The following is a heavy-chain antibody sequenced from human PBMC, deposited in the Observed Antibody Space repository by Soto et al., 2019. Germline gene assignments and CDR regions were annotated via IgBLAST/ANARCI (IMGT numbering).Heavy chain of an antibody. CDR3: ARDRGGWRDGFDYFDY. CDR2: IIPIFGTA. V-gene: IGHV1-69*01. D-gene: IGHD3-3*01. CDR1: GGTFSSYA. Sequence: QVQLVQSGAEVKKPGSSVKVSCKASGGTFSSYAISWVRQAPGQGLEWMGGIIPIFGTANYAQKFQGRVXXTXXXXXXXXYMELSSLRSEDTAVYYCARDRGGWRDGFDYFDYWGQGTLVTVSS. J-gene: IGHJ4*02.